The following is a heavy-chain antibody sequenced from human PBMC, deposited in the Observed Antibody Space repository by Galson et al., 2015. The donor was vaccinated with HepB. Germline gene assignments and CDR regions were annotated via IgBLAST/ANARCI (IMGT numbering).Heavy chain of an antibody. Sequence: SLRLSCAASGFIFSIYAMSWVRQAPGKGLEWVSSVGGGFGTTYYADSVKGRFTISRDISKNTLYLQMNSLRTEDTAVYYCAKDRWFSGDSSSRLDSWGQGTLVTVSS. CDR2: VGGGFGTT. V-gene: IGHV3-23*01. CDR3: AKDRWFSGDSSSRLDS. CDR1: GFIFSIYA. D-gene: IGHD6-6*01. J-gene: IGHJ4*02.